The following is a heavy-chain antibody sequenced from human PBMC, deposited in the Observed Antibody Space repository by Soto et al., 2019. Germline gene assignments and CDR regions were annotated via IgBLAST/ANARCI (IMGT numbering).Heavy chain of an antibody. CDR1: GYSFTSYG. D-gene: IGHD3-16*01. V-gene: IGHV1-18*01. CDR3: ARGPTVGDF. CDR2: TYKSNT. Sequence: QVQLVQSGAEVRKPGTSVKVSCKASGYSFTSYGVTWVRQAPGQGLEWMGGTYKSNTNYAQKVQGRVTMTTDTSTSTAYMELRSLTSDDTAVYYYARGPTVGDFWGQGTLVTVSS. J-gene: IGHJ3*01.